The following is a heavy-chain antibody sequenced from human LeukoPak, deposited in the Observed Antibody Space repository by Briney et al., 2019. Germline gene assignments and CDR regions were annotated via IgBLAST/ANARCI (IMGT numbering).Heavy chain of an antibody. CDR3: ARSEWYIALDY. CDR1: GVSISSYY. V-gene: IGHV4-4*09. J-gene: IGHJ4*02. CDR2: IYTSGST. D-gene: IGHD3-3*01. Sequence: NPSETLSLTCTASGVSISSYYWSWIRQPPGKGLEWIGYIYTSGSTNYNPSLKSRVTISVDTSKNQFSLKLSSVTAADTAVYYCARSEWYIALDYWGQGTLVTVSS.